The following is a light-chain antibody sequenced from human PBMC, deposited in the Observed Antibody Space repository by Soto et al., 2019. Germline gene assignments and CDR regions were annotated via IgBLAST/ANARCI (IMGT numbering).Light chain of an antibody. Sequence: EIGMTQSPATLSVSPGERATLSCRASQSLSSNLAWSQQKPGQAPRLLIHGASTRATGIPARFSGSGSGTEFTLNISSLQSEDFAVYYCQQYNNWPITFGQGTRLEIK. CDR2: GAS. J-gene: IGKJ5*01. CDR3: QQYNNWPIT. V-gene: IGKV3D-15*01. CDR1: QSLSSN.